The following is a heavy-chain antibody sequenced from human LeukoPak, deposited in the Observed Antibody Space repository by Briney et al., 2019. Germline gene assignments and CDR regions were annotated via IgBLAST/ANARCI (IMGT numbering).Heavy chain of an antibody. J-gene: IGHJ5*02. D-gene: IGHD3-10*01. V-gene: IGHV4-59*11. CDR1: GGSISSHY. CDR2: IYYSGST. CDR3: ARVKGASWFGELLYWFDP. Sequence: SETLSLTCTVSGGSISSHYWSWIRQPPGKGLEWIGYIYYSGSTNYNPSLKSRVTISVDTSKNQFSLKLSSVTAADTAVHYCARVKGASWFGELLYWFDPWGQGTLVTVSS.